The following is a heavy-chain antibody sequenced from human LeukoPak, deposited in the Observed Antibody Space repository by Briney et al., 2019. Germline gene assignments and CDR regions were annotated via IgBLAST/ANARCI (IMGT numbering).Heavy chain of an antibody. D-gene: IGHD3-10*01. Sequence: ASVKVSCKVSGYTLTELSMHRVRQAPGKGLEWMGGFDPEDGETIYAQKFQGRVTMTEDTSTDTAYMELSSLRSEDTAVYYCATAMVRGANYYYYYYMDVWGKGTTVTISS. CDR3: ATAMVRGANYYYYYYMDV. CDR1: GYTLTELS. CDR2: FDPEDGET. J-gene: IGHJ6*03. V-gene: IGHV1-24*01.